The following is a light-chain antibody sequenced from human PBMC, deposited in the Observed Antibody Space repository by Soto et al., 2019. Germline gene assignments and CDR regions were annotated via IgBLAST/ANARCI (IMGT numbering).Light chain of an antibody. Sequence: EIVLTQSPGTLSLSPGERATLSCRASQSVTSSDLAWYQQKPGQAPRLFIHGASNRATGIPDRFSGSGSGTDFTLTISRLEPEDFAVYFCQHYGSSRTFGQGTKVEIK. CDR3: QHYGSSRT. J-gene: IGKJ1*01. CDR2: GAS. CDR1: QSVTSSD. V-gene: IGKV3-20*01.